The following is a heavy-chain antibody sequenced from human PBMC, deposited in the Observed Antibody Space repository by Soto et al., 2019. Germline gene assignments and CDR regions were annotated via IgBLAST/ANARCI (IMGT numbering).Heavy chain of an antibody. J-gene: IGHJ3*02. V-gene: IGHV1-18*01. CDR2: ISAYNGNT. CDR1: GYTFPSYG. D-gene: IGHD6-13*01. Sequence: QVQLVQSGAEVKKPGASVKVSCKASGYTFPSYGISWVRQAPGHGLEWMGWISAYNGNTNYAQKIQGRVTTTTDTSTSTAYMELRSLRSDDTAVYYCARAREQQLVDVSGAFDIWGQGTMVTVYS. CDR3: ARAREQQLVDVSGAFDI.